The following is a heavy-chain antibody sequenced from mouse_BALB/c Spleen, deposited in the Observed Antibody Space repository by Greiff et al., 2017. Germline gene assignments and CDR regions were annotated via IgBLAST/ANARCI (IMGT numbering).Heavy chain of an antibody. CDR1: GFSLTSYG. D-gene: IGHD2-14*01. V-gene: IGHV2-9*02. CDR3: AREDRLFAY. Sequence: QVQLKQSGPGLVAPSQSLSITCTVSGFSLTSYGVHWVRQPPGKGLEWLGVIWAGGSTNYNSALMSRLSISKDNSKSQVFLKMNSLQTDDTAMYYCAREDRLFAYWGQGTLVTVSA. CDR2: IWAGGST. J-gene: IGHJ3*01.